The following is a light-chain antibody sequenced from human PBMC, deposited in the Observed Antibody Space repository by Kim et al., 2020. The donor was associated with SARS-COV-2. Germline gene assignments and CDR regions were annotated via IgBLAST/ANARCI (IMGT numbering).Light chain of an antibody. CDR1: QHISKY. Sequence: ASVGDRFTITCQASQHISKYLNWYQQKPGKAPKLLIYDASNLEAGVPSRFSGIASGTHSTFTISSLQPEDIATYYCQQYHNLPLTFGGGTKVYIK. J-gene: IGKJ4*01. V-gene: IGKV1-33*01. CDR2: DAS. CDR3: QQYHNLPLT.